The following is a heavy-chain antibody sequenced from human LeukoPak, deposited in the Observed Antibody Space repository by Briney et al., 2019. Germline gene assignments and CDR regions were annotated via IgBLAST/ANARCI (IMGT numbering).Heavy chain of an antibody. CDR3: GRHFTGTSGNYYTDS. CDR2: ISSTGSN. Sequence: SETLSLTCTVSGDSISNDYWNWIRQPPGKGLEWIGYISSTGSNDYNPSLKGRVTISVDTSRNLFSLRLTSVTAADTAVYYCGRHFTGTSGNYYTDSWGQGTLATVSS. CDR1: GDSISNDY. V-gene: IGHV4-59*08. J-gene: IGHJ5*01. D-gene: IGHD3-10*01.